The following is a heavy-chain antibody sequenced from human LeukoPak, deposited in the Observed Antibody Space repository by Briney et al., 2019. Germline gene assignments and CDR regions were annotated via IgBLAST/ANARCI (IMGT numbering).Heavy chain of an antibody. CDR3: ARGARGSDSSFDF. Sequence: SETLSLTCTVSGDSSDNNGFYWGWIRQPPGKGLEWIGNIYYSGSTYYNPSLKSRVTTSVDTSKNQFSLKLSSVTAADTAVYYCARGARGSDSSFDFWGQGTLVTVSS. J-gene: IGHJ4*02. D-gene: IGHD2-15*01. CDR2: IYYSGST. V-gene: IGHV4-39*07. CDR1: GDSSDNNGFY.